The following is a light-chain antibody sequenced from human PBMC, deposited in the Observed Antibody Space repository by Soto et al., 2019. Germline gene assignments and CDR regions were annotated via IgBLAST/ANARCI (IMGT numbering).Light chain of an antibody. CDR2: GAS. Sequence: IVLTQSPGTLSLSPGERATLSCRASQSVSATHLAWYQQKPGQAPRLLLYGASTRATGIPDRFSGSGSGTDCTLTINSLQSEDFAVYYCQRYNNWPLTFGGGTKVDIK. CDR1: QSVSATH. CDR3: QRYNNWPLT. V-gene: IGKV3D-15*01. J-gene: IGKJ4*01.